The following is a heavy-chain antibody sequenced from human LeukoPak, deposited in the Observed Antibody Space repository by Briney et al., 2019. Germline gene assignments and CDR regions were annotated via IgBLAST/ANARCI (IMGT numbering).Heavy chain of an antibody. J-gene: IGHJ4*02. D-gene: IGHD6-13*01. Sequence: GGSLRHSCAASGFTFSSYAMSRVRQAPGKGLEWVSAISGSGGSTYYADSVKGRFTISRDNSKNTLHLQMNSLRAEDTAVYYCAKLGVPKTYKQQQRGTYYFDYWGQGTLVTVS. CDR3: AKLGVPKTYKQQQRGTYYFDY. CDR2: ISGSGGST. CDR1: GFTFSSYA. V-gene: IGHV3-23*01.